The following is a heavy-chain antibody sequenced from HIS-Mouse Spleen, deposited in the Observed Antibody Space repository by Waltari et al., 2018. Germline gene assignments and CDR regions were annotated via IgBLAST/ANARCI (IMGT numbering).Heavy chain of an antibody. D-gene: IGHD3-22*01. Sequence: QVQLQESGPGLVKPSETLSLTCTVSGGSISSYYWSWIRQPPGKGLEWIGYIYYSGSTNYNPSLKGRVTISVDTSKNQFSLKLSSVTAADTAVYYCARSAYYYDSSGYYFRPDAFDIWGQGTMVTVSS. CDR2: IYYSGST. V-gene: IGHV4-59*01. CDR1: GGSISSYY. CDR3: ARSAYYYDSSGYYFRPDAFDI. J-gene: IGHJ3*02.